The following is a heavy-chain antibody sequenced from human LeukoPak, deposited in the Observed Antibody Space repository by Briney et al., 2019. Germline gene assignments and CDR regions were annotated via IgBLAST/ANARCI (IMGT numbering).Heavy chain of an antibody. CDR2: IYYSGST. CDR1: RGSLGVHY. V-gene: IGHV4-59*11. J-gene: IGHJ3*02. D-gene: IGHD2-2*01. Sequence: PSETLSLTCTVSRGSLGVHYWSWLRQPPGKGLEWIGDIYYSGSTRYNPSLKSRVTISRDTPKNQFSLNLSSVTAADTAVYYCTRGPMPGYDAIDIWGQGTTVSVFS. CDR3: TRGPMPGYDAIDI.